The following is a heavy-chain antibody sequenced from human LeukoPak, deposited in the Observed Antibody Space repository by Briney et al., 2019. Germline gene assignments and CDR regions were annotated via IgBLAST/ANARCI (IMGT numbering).Heavy chain of an antibody. CDR1: GGSFSGYY. V-gene: IGHV4-34*01. Sequence: SETLSLTCAVYGGSFSGYYWSWIRQPPGKGLEWIGGINHSRTTNYNPSLKSRVTISVDTSKDQFSLKLSSVTAADTAVYYCARDVDATSGWFDPWGQGTLVTVSS. D-gene: IGHD2-15*01. CDR2: INHSRTT. J-gene: IGHJ5*02. CDR3: ARDVDATSGWFDP.